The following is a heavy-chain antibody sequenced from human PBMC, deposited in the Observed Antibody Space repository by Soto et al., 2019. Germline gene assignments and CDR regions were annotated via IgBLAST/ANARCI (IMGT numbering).Heavy chain of an antibody. CDR1: GGSISSYY. V-gene: IGHV4-59*08. CDR3: ARSPPCTSCYAYYYYYMDG. Sequence: SETLSLTCTVSGGSISSYYWSWIRQPPGKGLEWIGYIYYSGSTNYNPSLKSRVTISVDTSKNQFSLKLSSVTAADTAVYYCARSPPCTSCYAYYYYYMDGWGKGTTVTVSS. J-gene: IGHJ6*03. D-gene: IGHD2-2*01. CDR2: IYYSGST.